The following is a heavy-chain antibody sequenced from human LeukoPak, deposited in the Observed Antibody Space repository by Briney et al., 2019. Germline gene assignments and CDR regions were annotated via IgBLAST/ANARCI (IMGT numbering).Heavy chain of an antibody. J-gene: IGHJ3*02. CDR1: GYNFASQW. CDR3: ARHRPGGSLVDGFEI. Sequence: GESLKISCQGSGYNFASQWIGWVRQMPGKGLEWMGIIYPGDSDTRYSPSFQGQVTFSADKSISTAYMQWSSLKASDTAMYYCARHRPGGSLVDGFEIWGQGTMVTVSS. CDR2: IYPGDSDT. V-gene: IGHV5-51*01. D-gene: IGHD3-10*01.